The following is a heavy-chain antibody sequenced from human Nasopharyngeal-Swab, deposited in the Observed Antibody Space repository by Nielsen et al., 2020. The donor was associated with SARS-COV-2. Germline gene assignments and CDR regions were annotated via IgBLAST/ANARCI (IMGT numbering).Heavy chain of an antibody. D-gene: IGHD2-15*01. V-gene: IGHV1-18*04. Sequence: ASVKVSCKASGYTFTSYGISWVRQAPGQGLEWVGWISAYSGDTSYAQNLQGRVTMTTDTSTGTAYMELRSLRSDDTAVYYCARPNYCNGGGCYRGTHNWFDPWGQGTLVTVSS. J-gene: IGHJ5*02. CDR3: ARPNYCNGGGCYRGTHNWFDP. CDR2: ISAYSGDT. CDR1: GYTFTSYG.